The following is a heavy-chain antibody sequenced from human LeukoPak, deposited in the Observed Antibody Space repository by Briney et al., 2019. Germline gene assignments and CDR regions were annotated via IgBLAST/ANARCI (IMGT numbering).Heavy chain of an antibody. CDR1: GGSISSYY. CDR2: IYYSGST. J-gene: IGHJ4*02. V-gene: IGHV4-59*01. Sequence: SETLSLTCTVSGGSISSYYWSWIRQPPGKGLEWIGYIYYSGSTNYNPSLKSRVTISVDTSKNQFSLKLSSVTAADTAVYYCARTGIAAAGEPFDYWGQGTLVTVSS. D-gene: IGHD6-13*01. CDR3: ARTGIAAAGEPFDY.